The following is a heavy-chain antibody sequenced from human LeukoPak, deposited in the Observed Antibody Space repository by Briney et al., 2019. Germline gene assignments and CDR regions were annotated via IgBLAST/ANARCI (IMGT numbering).Heavy chain of an antibody. V-gene: IGHV3-49*04. Sequence: GGSLRLSCTVSGFTFGDYAINWVRQAPGKGLEWVGFIRSKAFGETAEYAASVKGRFTISRDDSKSIAYLQMNSLKTEDTAVYYCTTDLETYDSSGVYLYYFDYWGQGTLVTVSS. J-gene: IGHJ4*02. CDR3: TTDLETYDSSGVYLYYFDY. D-gene: IGHD3-22*01. CDR2: IRSKAFGETA. CDR1: GFTFGDYA.